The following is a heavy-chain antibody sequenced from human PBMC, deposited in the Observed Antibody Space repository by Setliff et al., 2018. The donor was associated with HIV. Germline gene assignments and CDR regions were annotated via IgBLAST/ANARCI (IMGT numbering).Heavy chain of an antibody. J-gene: IGHJ3*02. Sequence: GESLKISCKGSGYSFTTYWIGWVRQMPGKGLEWMGIIYPGDSGTKYSPSFQGQVLISADNSVNPAYLQWISLKASDSAMYYCARQPSVFLQPKDAFDIWGQGTKVTVSS. CDR3: ARQPSVFLQPKDAFDI. D-gene: IGHD3-3*01. V-gene: IGHV5-51*01. CDR2: IYPGDSGT. CDR1: GYSFTTYW.